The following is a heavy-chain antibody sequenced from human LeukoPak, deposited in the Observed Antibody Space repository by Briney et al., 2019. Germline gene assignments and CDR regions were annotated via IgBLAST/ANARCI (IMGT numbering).Heavy chain of an antibody. CDR3: AKAYCGGDCYFPDYYFDY. CDR1: GFTFSSYA. J-gene: IGHJ4*02. V-gene: IGHV3-23*01. Sequence: AGGSLRLSCAASGFTFSSYAMSWVRQAPGKGLEWVSAISGSGGSTYYADSVKGRFTISRDNSKNTLYLQMNSLRAEDTAVYYCAKAYCGGDCYFPDYYFDYWGQGTLVTVSS. D-gene: IGHD2-21*02. CDR2: ISGSGGST.